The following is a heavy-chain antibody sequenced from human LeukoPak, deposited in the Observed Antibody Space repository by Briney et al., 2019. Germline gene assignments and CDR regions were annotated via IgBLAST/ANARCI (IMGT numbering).Heavy chain of an antibody. CDR2: IIPIFGTA. Sequence: ASVKVSCKASGGTFSSYAISWVRQAPGQGLEWMGGIIPIFGTANYAQKFQGRVTITADESTSTAYMELSSLRSEDTAVYYCARGSLAGYLRWYYYMDVWGKGTTVTISS. J-gene: IGHJ6*03. D-gene: IGHD3-9*01. V-gene: IGHV1-69*13. CDR1: GGTFSSYA. CDR3: ARGSLAGYLRWYYYMDV.